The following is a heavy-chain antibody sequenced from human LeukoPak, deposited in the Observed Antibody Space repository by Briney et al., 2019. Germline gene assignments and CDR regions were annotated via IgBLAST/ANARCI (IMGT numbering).Heavy chain of an antibody. CDR1: GDSISTYY. CDR2: IDYRGST. Sequence: SETLSLTCTVSGDSISTYYWSCIRQPPGKGLEWIAYIDYRGSTTYNPSLRSRVTISVDTSRNQFSLKLYSVTAADTAVYYCARSRSGYSYDHAAFEIWGQGTMVTVSS. CDR3: ARSRSGYSYDHAAFEI. J-gene: IGHJ3*02. V-gene: IGHV4-59*01. D-gene: IGHD5-18*01.